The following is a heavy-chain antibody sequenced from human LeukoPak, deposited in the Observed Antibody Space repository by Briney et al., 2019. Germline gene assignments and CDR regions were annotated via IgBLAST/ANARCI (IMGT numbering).Heavy chain of an antibody. CDR3: ARHDYGDS. Sequence: GEALKISGKPSEYSCVTYEITGALRMPGKSLEWMESIYPGDSDTRNSPSCQGQVTISADKSIRTAYLQWSRLKASDTAMYYCARHDYGDSWGQGTLVTVSS. J-gene: IGHJ4*02. V-gene: IGHV5-51*01. CDR2: IYPGDSDT. CDR1: EYSCVTYE.